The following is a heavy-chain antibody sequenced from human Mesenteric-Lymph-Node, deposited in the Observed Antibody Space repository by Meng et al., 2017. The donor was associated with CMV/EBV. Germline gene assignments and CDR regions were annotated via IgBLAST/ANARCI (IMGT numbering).Heavy chain of an antibody. J-gene: IGHJ4*02. CDR3: ARHVHTSLYFDA. CDR2: INHSGAT. V-gene: IGHV4-34*01. Sequence: TCDFPNGSFSAYYWNWIRQHPGGGLEWIGEINHSGATAYNGALKGRVVLSVDTSKSQFSLTLNSVTAADTAIYYCARHVHTSLYFDAWGQGSLVTVSS. D-gene: IGHD1-1*01. CDR1: NGSFSAYY.